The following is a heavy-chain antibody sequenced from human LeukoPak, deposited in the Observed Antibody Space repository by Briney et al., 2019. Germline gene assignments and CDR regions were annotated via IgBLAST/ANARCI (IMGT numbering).Heavy chain of an antibody. V-gene: IGHV3-43*01. CDR1: GFTFDDYT. D-gene: IGHD6-19*01. CDR2: ISWDAYNT. CDR3: AKGNSIAVSAFFDY. J-gene: IGHJ4*02. Sequence: PGGSLRLSCAASGFTFDDYTMSWVRQAPGKGLEWVALISWDAYNTYYADSVKGRFTISRDNSKNSLYLQMNSLRTEDTALYYCAKGNSIAVSAFFDYWGQGTLVTVSS.